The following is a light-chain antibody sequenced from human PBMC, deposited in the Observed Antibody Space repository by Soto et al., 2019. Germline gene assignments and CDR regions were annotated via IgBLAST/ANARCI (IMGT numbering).Light chain of an antibody. V-gene: IGLV2-23*01. Sequence: QSVLTQPASVSGSPGQSITIFCSGSSSDVGSYDLVSWYQHHPGKAPKLMISEATKRPSGVSDRFSGSKSGNTASLTISGLQAVDEADYYCCSYAGSSTYVFGTGTKVTVL. J-gene: IGLJ1*01. CDR3: CSYAGSSTYV. CDR2: EAT. CDR1: SSDVGSYDL.